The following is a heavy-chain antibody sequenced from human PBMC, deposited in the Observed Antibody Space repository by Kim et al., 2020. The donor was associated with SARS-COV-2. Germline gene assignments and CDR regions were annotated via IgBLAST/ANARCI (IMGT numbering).Heavy chain of an antibody. CDR1: GYSFSDHY. CDR2: INPKDGET. CDR3: TRDSDPDF. J-gene: IGHJ4*02. V-gene: IGHV1-2*02. Sequence: ASVKVSCKTSGYSFSDHYIHWVRQAPGQGLEWMAWINPKDGETNYAQKFKGRVSVTRDTSISTVYLEVSSLASDDTAVYYCTRDSDPDFWGQGTLFTVSS.